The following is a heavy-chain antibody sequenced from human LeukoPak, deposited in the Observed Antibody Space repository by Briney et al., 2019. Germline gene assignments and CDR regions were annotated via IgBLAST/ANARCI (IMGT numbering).Heavy chain of an antibody. J-gene: IGHJ4*02. D-gene: IGHD3-22*01. Sequence: ASVKLSCKASGYTCTSYNINWVRQAPGKGLEWMGGFDPEDGETIYAQKFQGRVTMTEDTSTDTAYMELSSLRSEDTAVYYCATGRYYYDSSGYYHRAFLDYWGQGTRVTVSS. CDR3: ATGRYYYDSSGYYHRAFLDY. CDR1: GYTCTSYN. CDR2: FDPEDGET. V-gene: IGHV1-24*01.